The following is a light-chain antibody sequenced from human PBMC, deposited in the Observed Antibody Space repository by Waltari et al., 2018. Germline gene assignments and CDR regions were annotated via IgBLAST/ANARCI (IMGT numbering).Light chain of an antibody. J-gene: IGKJ3*01. V-gene: IGKV3-11*01. CDR3: QQRNSWPLT. CDR1: QSVGDF. Sequence: EIVLTQSPVTLSLSPGEGATLSCKTSQSVGDFLAWYQQRPGQAPRLLIYDASLRAAGIPARFSGSGSGTDFTITISSLESEDSAVYFCQQRNSWPLTFGPGTTV. CDR2: DAS.